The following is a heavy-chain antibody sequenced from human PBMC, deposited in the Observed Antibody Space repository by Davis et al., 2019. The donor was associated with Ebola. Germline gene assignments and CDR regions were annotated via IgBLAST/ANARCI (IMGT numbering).Heavy chain of an antibody. CDR1: GFTFSSYW. CDR3: ARVRGYSYGYGPTVIYYYYGMDV. CDR2: ISSSSSYI. D-gene: IGHD5-18*01. J-gene: IGHJ6*04. V-gene: IGHV3-21*01. Sequence: GGSLRLSCAASGFTFSSYWMSWVRQAPGKGLEWVSSISSSSSYIYYADSVKGRFTIPRDNAKNSLYLQMNSLRAEDTAVYYCARVRGYSYGYGPTVIYYYYGMDVWGKGTTVTVSS.